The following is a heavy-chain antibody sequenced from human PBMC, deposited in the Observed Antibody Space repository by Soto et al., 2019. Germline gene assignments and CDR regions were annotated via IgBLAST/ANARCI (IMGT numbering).Heavy chain of an antibody. Sequence: TSETLSLTCTVAGGSISSGDYYWSWIRQPPGKGLEWIGYIYYSGSTYYNPSLKSRVTISVDTSKNQFSLKLSSVTAADTAVYYCARVNRYGGNEYFQHWGQGTLVTVSS. CDR2: IYYSGST. CDR1: GGSISSGDYY. D-gene: IGHD2-15*01. CDR3: ARVNRYGGNEYFQH. J-gene: IGHJ1*01. V-gene: IGHV4-30-4*01.